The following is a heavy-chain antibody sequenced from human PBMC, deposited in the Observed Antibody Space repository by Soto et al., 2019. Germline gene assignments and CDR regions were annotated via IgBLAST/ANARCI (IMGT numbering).Heavy chain of an antibody. J-gene: IGHJ6*02. Sequence: GGSLRLSCAASGFTFSSYGMHWVRQAPGKGLEWVAVISYDGSNKYYADSVKGRFTISRDNSKNTLYLQMNSLRAEDTAVYYCAKADAAQHGMDVWGQGTTVTVSS. CDR3: AKADAAQHGMDV. CDR2: ISYDGSNK. V-gene: IGHV3-30*18. CDR1: GFTFSSYG. D-gene: IGHD2-2*01.